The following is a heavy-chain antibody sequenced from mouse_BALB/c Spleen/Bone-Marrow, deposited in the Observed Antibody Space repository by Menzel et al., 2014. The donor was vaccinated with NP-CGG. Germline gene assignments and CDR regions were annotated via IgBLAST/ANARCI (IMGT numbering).Heavy chain of an antibody. CDR3: ARGLGLLYYIKDC. CDR1: GYTFTDYV. V-gene: IGHV1-83*01. Sequence: VQLQQPGPELVKPGASVKMSCKASGYTFTDYVITWVKQRTGQGLEWIGEIYLGSGSTYYNEKFKGKAALTADKSSNTAYMQLSSLTSEDSAVYFCARGLGLLYYIKDCWGQGTSVTVSS. J-gene: IGHJ4*01. D-gene: IGHD3-1*01. CDR2: IYLGSGST.